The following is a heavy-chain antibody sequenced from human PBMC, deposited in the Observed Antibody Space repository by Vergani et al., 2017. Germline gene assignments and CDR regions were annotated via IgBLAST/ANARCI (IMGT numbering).Heavy chain of an antibody. CDR2: ISPDGRTT. CDR1: GFSFRTFS. Sequence: DVDLVESGGGFVQPGGSRRLSCAASGFSFRTFSMFWVRQPPGKGLAWVSKISPDGRTTEYADSVRGRFTISRDNANSMLYLQMNSLRDDDTAVYYCAKDLPSGNYGGAWIDPWGQGTLVTVSS. D-gene: IGHD1-26*01. J-gene: IGHJ5*02. V-gene: IGHV3-74*03. CDR3: AKDLPSGNYGGAWIDP.